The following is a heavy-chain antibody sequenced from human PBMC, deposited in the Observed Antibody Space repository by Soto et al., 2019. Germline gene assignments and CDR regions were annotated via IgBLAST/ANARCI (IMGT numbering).Heavy chain of an antibody. Sequence: SETLSLSCAVSGGSISSGGYFWIWIRQPPGKGLEWIAYIYDNGRTNNNPSLESRVTISVDKSKNQFSLKLSSVTAADTAVYYCARDQVDNGGTYYYDSSGSCWGQGTLVTVSS. CDR3: ARDQVDNGGTYYYDSSGSC. CDR1: GGSISSGGYF. V-gene: IGHV4-61*08. D-gene: IGHD3-22*01. J-gene: IGHJ4*02. CDR2: IYDNGRT.